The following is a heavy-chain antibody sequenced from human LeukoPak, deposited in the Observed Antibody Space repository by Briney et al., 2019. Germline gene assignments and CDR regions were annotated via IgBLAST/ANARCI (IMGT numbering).Heavy chain of an antibody. CDR3: ARDDAAAGIIFDY. V-gene: IGHV3-74*01. D-gene: IGHD6-13*01. CDR2: INNDGSRT. CDR1: GFTYSTYW. J-gene: IGHJ4*02. Sequence: QPGGSLRLSCAASGFTYSTYWMHWVRQVPGKGLVWVSRINNDGSRTNYADSVKGRFTISRDNAKNTVFLQMNSLRVEDTAVYYCARDDAAAGIIFDYWAREPWSPSPQ.